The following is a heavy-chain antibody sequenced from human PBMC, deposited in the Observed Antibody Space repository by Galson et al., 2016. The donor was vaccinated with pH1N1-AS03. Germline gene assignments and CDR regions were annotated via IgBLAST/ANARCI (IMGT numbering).Heavy chain of an antibody. J-gene: IGHJ4*02. V-gene: IGHV3-33*01. CDR2: SWKDGRSE. D-gene: IGHD2-2*01. CDR1: GFSFSNYP. CDR3: ARDLACSSITCSRAFDH. Sequence: SLRLSCAASGFSFSNYPMHWVRQAPGKGLEWVAVSWKDGRSEDYADSVKGRFTISRDNSKNTLFLQMNSLRADDMAVYYCARDLACSSITCSRAFDHWGQGTLGSVSS.